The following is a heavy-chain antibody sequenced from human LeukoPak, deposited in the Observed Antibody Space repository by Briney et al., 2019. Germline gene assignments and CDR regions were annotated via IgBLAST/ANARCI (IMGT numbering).Heavy chain of an antibody. V-gene: IGHV4-34*01. J-gene: IGHJ5*02. CDR2: INHSGST. CDR3: ARGERFLEWLLYKNWLDP. Sequence: SETPSLTCAVYGGSFSGYYWSWIRQPPGKGLEWIGEINHSGSTNYNPSLKSRVTISVDTSKNQFSLKLSSVTAADTAVYYCARGERFLEWLLYKNWLDPWGQGTLVTVSS. D-gene: IGHD3-3*01. CDR1: GGSFSGYY.